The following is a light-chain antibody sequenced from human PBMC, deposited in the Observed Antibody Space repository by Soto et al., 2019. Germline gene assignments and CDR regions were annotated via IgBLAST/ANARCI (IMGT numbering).Light chain of an antibody. CDR1: SSDVGSYNL. V-gene: IGLV2-23*01. CDR2: EGS. Sequence: QSVLTQPASVSGSPGQSITISCTGTSSDVGSYNLGSWYQQHPGKAPKLMIYEGSKRPSGVSNRFSGSKSGNTASLTISGLQAEDEADYYCCSYAGSSTSLYVFGTGTKLTVL. CDR3: CSYAGSSTSLYV. J-gene: IGLJ1*01.